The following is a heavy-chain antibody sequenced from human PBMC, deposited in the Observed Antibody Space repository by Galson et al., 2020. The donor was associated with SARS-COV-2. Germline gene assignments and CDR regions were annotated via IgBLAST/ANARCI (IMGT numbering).Heavy chain of an antibody. J-gene: IGHJ4*02. CDR3: ARGFGSGWYGDH. CDR1: GYTVSEYSAG. V-gene: IGHV6-1*01. Sequence: SQTLSLTCAISGYTVSEYSAGWNWIRQSPSRGLEWLGRLYFRSSWFTDYATSVKNRITINPDIAKNQFSLHLKSVTPDDTAVYFCARGFGSGWYGDHWGQGIPVTVAS. CDR2: LYFRSSWFT. D-gene: IGHD6-19*01.